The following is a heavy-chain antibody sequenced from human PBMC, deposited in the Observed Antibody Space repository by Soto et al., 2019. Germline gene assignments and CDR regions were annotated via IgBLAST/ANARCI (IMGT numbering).Heavy chain of an antibody. Sequence: GASVKVSCKASGYTFTGYYMHWVRQAPGQGLEWIGWINPNSGGTNFAQKFQGWVTMTRDTSISTAYMELSRLRSDDTAVYYCAISLVDCSSTSCYAQNWFDPWGQGTLVTVSS. V-gene: IGHV1-2*04. CDR3: AISLVDCSSTSCYAQNWFDP. CDR1: GYTFTGYY. CDR2: INPNSGGT. D-gene: IGHD2-2*01. J-gene: IGHJ5*02.